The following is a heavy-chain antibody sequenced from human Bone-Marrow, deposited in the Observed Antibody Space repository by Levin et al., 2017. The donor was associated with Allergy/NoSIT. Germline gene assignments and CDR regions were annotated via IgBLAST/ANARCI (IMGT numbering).Heavy chain of an antibody. Sequence: ASVKVSCKVSGYSLNELSMHWVRQVPGKGLEWMGGFAPELGEIIYAQKFQGRVTMPEDTSTDTAFMELSSLRSEDTAVYYCTTGFNLVTFGDYDLLDFWGQGTLVIVSS. D-gene: IGHD4-17*01. CDR3: TTGFNLVTFGDYDLLDF. J-gene: IGHJ4*02. CDR2: FAPELGEI. CDR1: GYSLNELS. V-gene: IGHV1-24*01.